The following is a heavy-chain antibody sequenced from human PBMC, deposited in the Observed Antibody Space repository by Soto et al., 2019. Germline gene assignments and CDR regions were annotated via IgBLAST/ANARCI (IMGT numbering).Heavy chain of an antibody. Sequence: PSETLSLTCAVSGGSFNAYYWSWIRQPPGKGLEWIGEINHRGSTNYNPSLKSRVTISEDTSKNQFSLKLSSVTAADTAVYYCARGSGATILYGMDVWGQGTTVTVSS. CDR2: INHRGST. D-gene: IGHD5-12*01. J-gene: IGHJ6*02. V-gene: IGHV4-34*01. CDR3: ARGSGATILYGMDV. CDR1: GGSFNAYY.